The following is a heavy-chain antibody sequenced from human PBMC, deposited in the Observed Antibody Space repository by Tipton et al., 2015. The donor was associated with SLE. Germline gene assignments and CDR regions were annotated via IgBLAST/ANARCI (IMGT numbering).Heavy chain of an antibody. CDR1: GGSISSSSYY. Sequence: TLSLTCTVSGGSISSSSYYWGWIRQPPGKGLEWIGSIYYSGNTYYTPSLKRRVSISVNTSKNHFSLRLNSLTAADTAVFYCARHGWQQLDRDGFDFWGQGALVTVSS. CDR3: ARHGWQQLDRDGFDF. D-gene: IGHD6-13*01. V-gene: IGHV4-39*01. J-gene: IGHJ4*02. CDR2: IYYSGNT.